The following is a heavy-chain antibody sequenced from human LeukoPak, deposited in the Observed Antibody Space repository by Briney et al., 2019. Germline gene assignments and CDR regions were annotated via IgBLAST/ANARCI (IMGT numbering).Heavy chain of an antibody. CDR3: AREPRGITLTLEAFDI. Sequence: PSETLSLTCTVSGGSISSSSYYWSWIRQPPGKGLEWIGYIYYSGSTNYNPSLKSRVTISVDTSKNQFSLKLSSVTAADTAVYYCAREPRGITLTLEAFDIWGQGTMVTVSS. D-gene: IGHD3-16*01. V-gene: IGHV4-61*01. CDR1: GGSISSSSYY. CDR2: IYYSGST. J-gene: IGHJ3*02.